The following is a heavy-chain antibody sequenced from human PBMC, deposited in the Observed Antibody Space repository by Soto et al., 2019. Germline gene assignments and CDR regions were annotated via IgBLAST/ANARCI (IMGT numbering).Heavy chain of an antibody. CDR1: GYTFTSYA. D-gene: IGHD6-13*01. CDR3: AIFSHPYISSWYSGGFDY. CDR2: INAGNGNT. Sequence: ASEKVFCKASGYTFTSYALHWVRHAPGQKLEGVGWINAGNGNTKYSQKFQGRVTITRNTSASTDYMELSSLRSEDTAVYYCAIFSHPYISSWYSGGFDYCVQGTLVTVSS. J-gene: IGHJ4*02. V-gene: IGHV1-3*01.